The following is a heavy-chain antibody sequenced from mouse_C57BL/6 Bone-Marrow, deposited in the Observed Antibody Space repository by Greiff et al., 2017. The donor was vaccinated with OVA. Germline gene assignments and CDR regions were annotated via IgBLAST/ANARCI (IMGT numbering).Heavy chain of an antibody. V-gene: IGHV1-81*01. D-gene: IGHD1-1*01. Sequence: VQLQQSGAELARPGASVKLSCKASGYTFTSYGISWVKQRTGQGLEWIGEIYPRSGNTYYNEKFKGKATLTVDKSSSTAYMELRSLTSEDTAVYYCARWDYGSSYPAWFAYWGQGTLVTVSA. CDR1: GYTFTSYG. CDR2: IYPRSGNT. J-gene: IGHJ3*01. CDR3: ARWDYGSSYPAWFAY.